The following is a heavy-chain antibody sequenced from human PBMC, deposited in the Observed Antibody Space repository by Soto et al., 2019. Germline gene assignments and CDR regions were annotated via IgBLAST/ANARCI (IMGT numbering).Heavy chain of an antibody. CDR2: IDPSDSYT. D-gene: IGHD2-15*01. CDR1: GYSFISYW. J-gene: IGHJ6*02. Sequence: GEFLKISCKGSGYSFISYWISWVRQMPGKGLEWMGRIDPSDSYTNYSPSFQGHVTISADKSISTAYLQWSSLRAGDTAVYYCARAVVAANFHLDVYGMDVWGQGTTVTVSS. CDR3: ARAVVAANFHLDVYGMDV. V-gene: IGHV5-10-1*01.